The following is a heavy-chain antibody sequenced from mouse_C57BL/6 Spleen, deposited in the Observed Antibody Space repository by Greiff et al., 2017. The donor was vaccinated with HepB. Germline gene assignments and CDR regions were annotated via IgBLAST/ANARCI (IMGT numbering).Heavy chain of an antibody. CDR3: APSNWEDYAMDY. D-gene: IGHD4-1*01. CDR1: GYAFSSSW. CDR2: IYPGDGDT. V-gene: IGHV1-82*01. Sequence: QVQLQQSGPELVKPGASVKISCKASGYAFSSSWMNWVKQRPGKGLEWIGRIYPGDGDTNYNGKFKGKATLTADKSSSTAYMQLSSLTSEDSAVYFCAPSNWEDYAMDYWGQGTSVTVSS. J-gene: IGHJ4*01.